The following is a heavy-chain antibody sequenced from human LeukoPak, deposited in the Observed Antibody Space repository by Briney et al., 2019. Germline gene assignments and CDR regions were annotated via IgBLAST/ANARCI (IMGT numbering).Heavy chain of an antibody. D-gene: IGHD2-15*01. CDR2: IKRDGSEK. CDR1: GFTFSSYW. Sequence: PGGSLRLSCAASGFTFSSYWMTWDRQAPGKGLEWVANIKRDGSEKHYVDSVKGRFTISRDNSKNTLYLQMNSLRAEDTAVYYCARCSGGSCYAYNWFDPWGQGTLVTVSS. CDR3: ARCSGGSCYAYNWFDP. J-gene: IGHJ5*02. V-gene: IGHV3-7*03.